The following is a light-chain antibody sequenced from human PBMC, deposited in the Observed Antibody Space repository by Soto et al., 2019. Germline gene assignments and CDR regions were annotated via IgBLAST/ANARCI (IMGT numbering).Light chain of an antibody. CDR1: QSISSW. J-gene: IGKJ1*01. Sequence: IQMTQSPSTLSASVGDRVTITCMASQSISSWLAWYQQKPLKAPKLLIYDASSLESGVPSRFSGSGSGTQFTLTISSLQPEDFATYYCQQSYHTPQTFGQGTKVDIK. CDR2: DAS. V-gene: IGKV1-5*01. CDR3: QQSYHTPQT.